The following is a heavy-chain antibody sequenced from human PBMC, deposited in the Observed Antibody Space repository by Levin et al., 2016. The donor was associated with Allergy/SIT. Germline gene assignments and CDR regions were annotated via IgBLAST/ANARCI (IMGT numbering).Heavy chain of an antibody. CDR3: ARDDIQGPYGMDV. J-gene: IGHJ6*02. CDR1: GGTFSSYA. D-gene: IGHD5-12*01. CDR2: THPVSLVQ. V-gene: IGHV1-69*06. Sequence: SVKVSCKASGGTFSSYAISWVRQAPGQGLEWMGGTHPVSLVQQTTHRSSRAESRLPTDKSTSTAYMELSSLRSEDTAVYYCARDDIQGPYGMDVWGQGTTVTVSS.